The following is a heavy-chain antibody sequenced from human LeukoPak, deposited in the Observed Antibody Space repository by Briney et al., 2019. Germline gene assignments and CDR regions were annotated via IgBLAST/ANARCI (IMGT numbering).Heavy chain of an antibody. V-gene: IGHV4-31*03. CDR1: GGSISSGGYY. CDR2: IYYSGST. D-gene: IGHD6-13*01. J-gene: IGHJ3*02. Sequence: SQTLSLTCTVSGGSISSGGYYWSWIRQHPGKGLEWIGYIYYSGSTYYNPSLKSRVTISLDTSRNQFSLRLSSVIAADSAVYYCARAIAASRVHAFDIWGQGTMVTVSS. CDR3: ARAIAASRVHAFDI.